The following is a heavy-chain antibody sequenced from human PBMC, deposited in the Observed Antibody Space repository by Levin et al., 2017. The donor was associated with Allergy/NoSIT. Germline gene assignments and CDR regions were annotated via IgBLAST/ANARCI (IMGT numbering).Heavy chain of an antibody. CDR1: GFTFSSYS. Sequence: GESLKISCAASGFTFSSYSMNWVRQAPGKGLEWVSYISSSSSTIYYADSVKGRFTISRDNAKNSLYLQMNSLRAEDTAVYYCARDRRGYSYGYYYWGQGTLVTVSS. CDR2: ISSSSSTI. V-gene: IGHV3-48*01. D-gene: IGHD5-18*01. CDR3: ARDRRGYSYGYYY. J-gene: IGHJ4*02.